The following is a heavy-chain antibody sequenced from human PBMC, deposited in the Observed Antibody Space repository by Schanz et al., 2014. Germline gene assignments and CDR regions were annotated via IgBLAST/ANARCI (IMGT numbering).Heavy chain of an antibody. Sequence: QVQLVDSGGGLVKPGGSLRLSCTASGFPFSDYFMAWIRQPPGRGLEWVSYIGNGGVTIYYADSVKGRFTISRDNSKTSLYLQMNSLRAEDTAVYYCARIGGSVFDYWAQGTLVTGSS. CDR2: IGNGGVTI. CDR1: GFPFSDYF. V-gene: IGHV3-11*01. J-gene: IGHJ4*02. CDR3: ARIGGSVFDY. D-gene: IGHD3-10*01.